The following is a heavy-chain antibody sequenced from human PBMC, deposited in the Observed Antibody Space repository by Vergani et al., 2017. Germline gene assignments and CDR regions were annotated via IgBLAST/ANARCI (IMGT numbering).Heavy chain of an antibody. J-gene: IGHJ6*03. D-gene: IGHD6-13*01. V-gene: IGHV1-69*15. CDR1: GGTFSSNS. CDR3: ARGRAAPEGRDYYYMDV. Sequence: QGQLAQSGAEVKKPGSSVKVSCKASGGTFSSNSISWVRQAPGQGLEWMGRIIPIFGTTSYAQKFQGRVTILADESTSTAYMELSSLRSEDTAVYFCARGRAAPEGRDYYYMDVWGKGTTVTVSS. CDR2: IIPIFGTT.